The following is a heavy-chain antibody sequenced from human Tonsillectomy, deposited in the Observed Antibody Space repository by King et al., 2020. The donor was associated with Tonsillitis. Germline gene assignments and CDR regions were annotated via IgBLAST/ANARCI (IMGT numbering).Heavy chain of an antibody. J-gene: IGHJ6*02. D-gene: IGHD3-16*01. CDR2: ISTSSSYT. CDR1: GFTFSDYY. V-gene: IGHV3-11*06. CDR3: ARDHGGVAELDV. Sequence: HVQLVESGGGLVKPGGSLRLSCAASGFTFSDYYMSWIRQAPGKGLEWISYISTSSSYTNYADSVKGRFTISRDNAKNSLYLHMNSLRAEDTAVYYCARDHGGVAELDVWGRGTTVTVSS.